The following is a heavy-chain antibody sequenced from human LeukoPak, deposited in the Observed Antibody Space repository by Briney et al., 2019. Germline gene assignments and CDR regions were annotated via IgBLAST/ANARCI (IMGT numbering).Heavy chain of an antibody. Sequence: SETLSLPCTVSGGSLSSYYWSWIRQPPGKGLEGIGYSYYSGSTNYNPSLKSRVNISVDTSKHQFSLKLSSVTAAHTAVYYCARAAYYYGSGSYYNPTWYFDLWGRGTLVTVSS. V-gene: IGHV4-59*01. CDR1: GGSLSSYY. CDR2: SYYSGST. CDR3: ARAAYYYGSGSYYNPTWYFDL. D-gene: IGHD3-10*01. J-gene: IGHJ2*01.